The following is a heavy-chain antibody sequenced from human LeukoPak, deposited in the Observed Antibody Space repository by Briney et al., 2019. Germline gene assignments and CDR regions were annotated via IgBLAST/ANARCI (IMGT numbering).Heavy chain of an antibody. CDR2: IYHSGST. D-gene: IGHD3-9*01. CDR3: ARKGPYYNSLTGYYKNGLDV. J-gene: IGHJ6*04. V-gene: IGHV4-4*02. CDR1: GGFISSNNW. Sequence: SETLSLTRAVSGGFISSNNWWNWVRQPPGKGLEWVGEIYHSGSTNYNPSLESRVTISVDKSKSQFSLKLSSVTAADTAVYYCARKGPYYNSLTGYYKNGLDVWGKGTTVFVSS.